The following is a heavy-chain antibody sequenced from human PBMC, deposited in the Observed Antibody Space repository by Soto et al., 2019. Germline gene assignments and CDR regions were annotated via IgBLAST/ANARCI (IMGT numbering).Heavy chain of an antibody. V-gene: IGHV3-33*01. Sequence: QVQLVESGGGVVQPGRSLRLSCAASGFTFSSYGMHWVRQAPGKGLEWVAVIWYDGSNKYYADSVKGRFTISRDNSKNTLYLQMNSLRAGDTAVYYCARDAYSSGWYADYWGQGTLVTVSS. CDR2: IWYDGSNK. CDR1: GFTFSSYG. J-gene: IGHJ4*02. D-gene: IGHD6-19*01. CDR3: ARDAYSSGWYADY.